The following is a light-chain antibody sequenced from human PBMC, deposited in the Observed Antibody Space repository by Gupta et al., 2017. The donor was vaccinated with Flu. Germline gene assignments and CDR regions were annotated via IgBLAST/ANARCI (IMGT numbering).Light chain of an antibody. CDR1: QKVNNY. CDR3: QQGRSRPIT. J-gene: IGKJ5*01. V-gene: IGKV3-11*01. CDR2: DAS. Sequence: PSPLSLSARERTTLSCRASQKVNNYLAWYQQKPGQAPKLLIYDASKRATGIPARFSGSGFWTDFTFNNSNLDPEDFAVYYCQQGRSRPITLGQGTQLEIK.